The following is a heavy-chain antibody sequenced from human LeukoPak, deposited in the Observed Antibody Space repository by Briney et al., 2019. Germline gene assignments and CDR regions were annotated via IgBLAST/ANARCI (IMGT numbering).Heavy chain of an antibody. V-gene: IGHV1-18*01. Sequence: ASVKVSCKASGYTFTSYGISWVRQAPGQGLEWMGWISAYNGNTNYAQKLQGRVTMTTDTSTSTAYMELRSLRSDDTAVYYCARSPLYYDILAGPVDYWGQGTLVTVSS. CDR2: ISAYNGNT. CDR3: ARSPLYYDILAGPVDY. D-gene: IGHD3-9*01. J-gene: IGHJ4*02. CDR1: GYTFTSYG.